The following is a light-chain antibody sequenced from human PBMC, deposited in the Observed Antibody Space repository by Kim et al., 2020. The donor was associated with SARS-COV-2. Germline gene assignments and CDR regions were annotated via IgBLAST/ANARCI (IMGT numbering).Light chain of an antibody. Sequence: TSVGDRVTITCRARQSISTYLNWYQQKPGRAPKFVIHAESSLQSGVPSRFSGSGSGTEFTLNISSLQPEDFATYYCQQSYNTPRTFGQGTKVDIK. V-gene: IGKV1-39*01. CDR3: QQSYNTPRT. J-gene: IGKJ1*01. CDR2: AES. CDR1: QSISTY.